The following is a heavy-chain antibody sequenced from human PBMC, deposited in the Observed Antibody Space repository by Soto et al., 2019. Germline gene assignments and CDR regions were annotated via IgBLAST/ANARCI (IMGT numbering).Heavy chain of an antibody. V-gene: IGHV1-69*01. Sequence: QVQLVQSGAEVKKPGSSVKVSCKASGGTFSSYAISWVRQAPGQGLEWMGGIIPIFGTANYAQKFQGRVTITADESTSTAYMELSSLRSEDTAVYYCARDGTAMVTLPYYYYGMDVWGQGTTVTVSS. D-gene: IGHD5-18*01. J-gene: IGHJ6*02. CDR2: IIPIFGTA. CDR3: ARDGTAMVTLPYYYYGMDV. CDR1: GGTFSSYA.